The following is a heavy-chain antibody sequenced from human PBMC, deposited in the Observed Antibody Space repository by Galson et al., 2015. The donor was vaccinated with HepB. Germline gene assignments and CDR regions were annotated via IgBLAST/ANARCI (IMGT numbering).Heavy chain of an antibody. Sequence: SLRLSCAASRFTVSSNYMSWVRQAPGKGLEWVSVIYSGGSTYYADSVKGRFTISRDNSKNTLYLQMNSLRAEDTAVYYCARYPGYSSGWYRDYFDYWGQGTLVTVSS. D-gene: IGHD6-19*01. CDR2: IYSGGST. CDR3: ARYPGYSSGWYRDYFDY. J-gene: IGHJ4*02. V-gene: IGHV3-53*01. CDR1: RFTVSSNY.